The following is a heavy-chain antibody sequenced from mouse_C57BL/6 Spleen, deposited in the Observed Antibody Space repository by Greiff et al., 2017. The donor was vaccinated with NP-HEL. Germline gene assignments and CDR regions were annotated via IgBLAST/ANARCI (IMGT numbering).Heavy chain of an antibody. J-gene: IGHJ1*03. CDR1: GFSLTSYA. Sequence: VKLMESGPGLVAPSPSLSITCTVSGFSLTSYAISWVRQPPGKGLEWLGVIWTGGGKNYNSALKSRLGISKDNSKSQVFLKMNSLQTDDTARYYCARKGAHITTVVAHWYFDVWGTGTTVTVSS. CDR3: ARKGAHITTVVAHWYFDV. V-gene: IGHV2-9-1*01. D-gene: IGHD1-1*01. CDR2: IWTGGGK.